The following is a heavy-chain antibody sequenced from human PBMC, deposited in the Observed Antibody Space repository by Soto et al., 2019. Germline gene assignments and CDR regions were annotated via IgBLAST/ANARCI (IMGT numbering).Heavy chain of an antibody. J-gene: IGHJ4*02. CDR1: GYTFTSYA. CDR3: ARGVGGSGSYSDY. Sequence: QVQLVQSGAEVKKPGASVKVSCTASGYTFTSYAMHWVRQAPGQRLEWMGWINAGNGTTKYSQKFQGRVTITRDTSASTAYMELSSLRSEDTAVYYCARGVGGSGSYSDYWGQGTLVTVSS. CDR2: INAGNGTT. D-gene: IGHD3-10*01. V-gene: IGHV1-3*01.